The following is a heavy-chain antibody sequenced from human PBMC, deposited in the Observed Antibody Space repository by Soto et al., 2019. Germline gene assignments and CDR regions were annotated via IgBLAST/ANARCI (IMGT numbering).Heavy chain of an antibody. CDR3: VKTAVSVYYHGLDV. CDR2: INSDGSTT. V-gene: IGHV3-74*01. CDR1: GFTFSNYW. D-gene: IGHD6-25*01. J-gene: IGHJ6*02. Sequence: GGSLRLSCAASGFTFSNYWMHWVRQAPGKGLVWVSRINSDGSTTNYADSVKGRFTISRDNAKNTLYLQMNSLRAEDTAIYYCVKTAVSVYYHGLDVWGQGTTVTVSS.